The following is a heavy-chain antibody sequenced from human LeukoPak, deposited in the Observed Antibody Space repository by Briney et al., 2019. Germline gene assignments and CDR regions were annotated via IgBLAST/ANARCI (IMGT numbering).Heavy chain of an antibody. CDR1: GFTFDDYG. V-gene: IGHV3-20*01. J-gene: IGHJ5*02. D-gene: IGHD6-13*01. Sequence: GGSLRLSCAASGFTFDDYGMSWVRQAPGKGLEWVSGINWNGGRTGYADSVKGRFTISRDNAKNFLYLQMNGLRAEDTAFYHCARDGIRSSWLGNWFDPWGQGTLVTVSS. CDR2: INWNGGRT. CDR3: ARDGIRSSWLGNWFDP.